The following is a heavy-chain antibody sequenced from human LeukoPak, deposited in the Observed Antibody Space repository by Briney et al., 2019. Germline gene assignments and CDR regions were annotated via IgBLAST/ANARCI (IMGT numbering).Heavy chain of an antibody. J-gene: IGHJ4*02. Sequence: SETLSLTCTVSGGSISSYYWTWIRQPPGKGLEWIGYIHYSGSTNYNPSLKSRVTISVGTSKNQFSLKLSSVIAADTAVYYCARHYYDSSGYFYFDLWGQGTRVTVSS. V-gene: IGHV4-59*01. CDR1: GGSISSYY. D-gene: IGHD3-22*01. CDR2: IHYSGST. CDR3: ARHYYDSSGYFYFDL.